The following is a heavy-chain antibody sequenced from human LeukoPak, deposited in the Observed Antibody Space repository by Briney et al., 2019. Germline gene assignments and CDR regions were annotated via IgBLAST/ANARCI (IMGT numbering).Heavy chain of an antibody. V-gene: IGHV5-51*01. J-gene: IGHJ3*02. CDR1: GYSFTIYW. Sequence: GESLKISCKGSGYSFTIYWIRWVRQIPGKDLEWMVIIYPGDSDTRYSPSFQGHVTISADKSISTAYLQWSSLKASDTAMYYCARPSKVAGSSHDAFDIWGQGTMVTVSS. CDR3: ARPSKVAGSSHDAFDI. D-gene: IGHD6-19*01. CDR2: IYPGDSDT.